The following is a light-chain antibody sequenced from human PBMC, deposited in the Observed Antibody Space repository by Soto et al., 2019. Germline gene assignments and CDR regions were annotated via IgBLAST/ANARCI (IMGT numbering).Light chain of an antibody. CDR3: QHYKNWPPWT. CDR2: DAS. V-gene: IGKV3-15*01. Sequence: EILLAQSPGTLSLSPGDRATLSCRAIQSVSTSSLAWYQQKPGQAPRLLIYDASTRATGIPGRFSGTGSGSEFTLTISGLQSEDFALYYCQHYKNWPPWTFGQGTKVDIK. J-gene: IGKJ1*01. CDR1: QSVSTS.